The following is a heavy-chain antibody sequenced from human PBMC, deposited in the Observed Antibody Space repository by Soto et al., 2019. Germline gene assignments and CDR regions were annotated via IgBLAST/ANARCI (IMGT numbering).Heavy chain of an antibody. J-gene: IGHJ4*02. D-gene: IGHD1-7*01. CDR1: GFTFGDYA. CDR2: IRSKAYGGTT. Sequence: KTGGSLRLSCTASGFTFGDYAMSWFRQAPGKGLEWVGFIRSKAYGGTTEYAASVKGRFTISRDDSKSIAYLQMNSLKTEDTAVYYCTRGPYNWNYIPYYFDYWGQGTLVTVS. CDR3: TRGPYNWNYIPYYFDY. V-gene: IGHV3-49*05.